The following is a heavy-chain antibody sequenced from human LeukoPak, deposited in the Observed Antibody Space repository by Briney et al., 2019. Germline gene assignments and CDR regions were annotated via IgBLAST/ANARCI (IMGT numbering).Heavy chain of an antibody. Sequence: SETLSLTCAVSGGSLSAYIWSWIRQTPGKGLEWIGYFYHSGDTRFSPSLTGRVTISLDTSKNQFSLKLTSVTTADTAVYYCARSLYSGGGHYYFDYWGQGLQVTVSS. V-gene: IGHV4-59*01. CDR1: GGSLSAYI. CDR3: ARSLYSGGGHYYFDY. D-gene: IGHD3-10*01. J-gene: IGHJ4*02. CDR2: FYHSGDT.